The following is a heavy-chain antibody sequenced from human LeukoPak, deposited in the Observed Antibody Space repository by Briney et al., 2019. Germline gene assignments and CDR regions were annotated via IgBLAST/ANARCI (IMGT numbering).Heavy chain of an antibody. D-gene: IGHD6-19*01. J-gene: IGHJ4*02. CDR3: ARDDGYSSGWGGTGY. CDR1: GESFSGYY. V-gene: IGHV4-34*01. CDR2: ISHSGGT. Sequence: SETLSLTCAVYGESFSGYYWSWIRQPPGKGLEWIGEISHSGGTNYNPSLKSRVTISVDKSKNQFSLKLSSVTAADTAVYYCARDDGYSSGWGGTGYWGQGTLVTVSS.